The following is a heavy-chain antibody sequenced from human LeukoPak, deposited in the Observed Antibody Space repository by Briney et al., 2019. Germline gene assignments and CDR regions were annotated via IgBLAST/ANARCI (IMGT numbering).Heavy chain of an antibody. CDR2: ITGNGGST. CDR1: GFTFSTYA. D-gene: IGHD1-26*01. V-gene: IGHV3-23*01. J-gene: IGHJ4*02. CDR3: ARDSGSYLEPTDY. Sequence: GGSLRLSCAASGFTFSTYAMTWVRQAPGKGLEGVSSITGNGGSTYYADSVKGRFTISRDNSKNTLYLQMNSLRAEDTAVYHCARDSGSYLEPTDYWGQGTLVTVSS.